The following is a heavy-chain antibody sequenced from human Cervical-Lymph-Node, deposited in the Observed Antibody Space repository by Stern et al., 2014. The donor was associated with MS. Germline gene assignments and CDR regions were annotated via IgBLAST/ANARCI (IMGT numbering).Heavy chain of an antibody. V-gene: IGHV4-31*02. D-gene: IGHD2-21*02. CDR2: IFSSGST. CDR3: AREYCGGDCYVYS. J-gene: IGHJ4*02. Sequence: VQLVESGPGLMKPSQTLSLTCTVSGGSISGGGYYWSWNRQHPGKGLEWIGYIFSSGSTHYNPSLKSRVLISVNTSKNQFSLRLSSVTAADTAVYYCAREYCGGDCYVYSWGQGMQVTVSS. CDR1: GGSISGGGYY.